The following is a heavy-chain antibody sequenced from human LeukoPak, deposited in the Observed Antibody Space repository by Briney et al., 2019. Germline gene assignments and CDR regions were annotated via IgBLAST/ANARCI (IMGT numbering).Heavy chain of an antibody. V-gene: IGHV4-59*01. D-gene: IGHD5-24*01. Sequence: PSETLSLTCTVSGGSISSYYWTWIRQPPGKGLEWIGYIYYSGSTNYNPSLKSRVTISVDTSKNQFSLKLSSVTAADTAVYYCARKQRDGYKYYYYYYMDVWGKGTTVTVSS. CDR2: IYYSGST. CDR1: GGSISSYY. J-gene: IGHJ6*03. CDR3: ARKQRDGYKYYYYYYMDV.